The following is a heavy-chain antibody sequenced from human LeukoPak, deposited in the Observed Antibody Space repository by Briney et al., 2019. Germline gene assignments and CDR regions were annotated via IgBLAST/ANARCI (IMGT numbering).Heavy chain of an antibody. CDR3: ARVSGSYFNAFDI. CDR2: ISDSGNT. J-gene: IGHJ3*02. V-gene: IGHV3-23*01. CDR1: GFTLSSYA. Sequence: GGSLRLSCAASGFTLSSYAMSWVRQAPGKGLEWVSAISDSGNTYHADSVKGRFTISRDSSKNTLFLQMNSLRAEDTAVYYCARVSGSYFNAFDIWGQGTMVTVSS. D-gene: IGHD1-26*01.